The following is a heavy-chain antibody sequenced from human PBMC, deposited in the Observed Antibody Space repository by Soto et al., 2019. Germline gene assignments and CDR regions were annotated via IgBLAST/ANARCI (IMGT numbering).Heavy chain of an antibody. V-gene: IGHV4-4*02. D-gene: IGHD2-2*01. Sequence: QVQLQESGPGLVHPSGTLSLTCAVSGASISDHYWWSWVRQPPGQGLEWIGEIYHTGTTYQKPSLTSRVTISVDKSKNEVSLRLTSLTAADTAVYYCASCSSVRCFSAFDIWGQGRLVTISS. CDR3: ASCSSVRCFSAFDI. CDR1: GASISDHYW. CDR2: IYHTGTT. J-gene: IGHJ3*02.